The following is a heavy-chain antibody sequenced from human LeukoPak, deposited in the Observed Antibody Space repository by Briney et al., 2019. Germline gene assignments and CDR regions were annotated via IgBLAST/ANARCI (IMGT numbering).Heavy chain of an antibody. Sequence: TSSETLSLTCAVYGGSFSGYYWSWIRQPPGKGLEWIGEINHSGSTNYNPSLKSRVTISVDTSKNQFSPKLSSVTAADTAVYYCARDSSGHDYWGQGTLVTVSS. D-gene: IGHD3-22*01. J-gene: IGHJ4*02. CDR3: ARDSSGHDY. CDR2: INHSGST. V-gene: IGHV4-34*01. CDR1: GGSFSGYY.